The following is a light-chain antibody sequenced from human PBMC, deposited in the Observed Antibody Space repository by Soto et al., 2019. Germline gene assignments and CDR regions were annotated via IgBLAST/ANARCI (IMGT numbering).Light chain of an antibody. CDR2: LNSDGSH. J-gene: IGLJ3*02. V-gene: IGLV4-69*01. Sequence: VLTQSPSASASLGASVKLTCTLSSGHSSYAIAWHQQQPEKGPRYLMKLNSDGSHSKGDGIPDRFSGSSSGAERYLTISSLQSEDEADYYCQTWGTGIQVFGGGTKLTAL. CDR1: SGHSSYA. CDR3: QTWGTGIQV.